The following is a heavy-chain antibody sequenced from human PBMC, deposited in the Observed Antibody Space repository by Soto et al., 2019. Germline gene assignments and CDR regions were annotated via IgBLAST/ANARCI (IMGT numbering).Heavy chain of an antibody. CDR2: IYPGDSDT. J-gene: IGHJ6*02. V-gene: IGHV5-51*01. CDR3: ARHVVTAIPDPCGMDV. Sequence: PGEPRRLSCGVSGGSCTSSLIGWAGQVHCNVLVWMGIIYPGDSDTRYSPSFQGQVTISADKSLSTAYLQWSSLKASDTAMYYCARHVVTAIPDPCGMDVWGPGNTVTVSS. D-gene: IGHD2-21*02. CDR1: GGSCTSSL.